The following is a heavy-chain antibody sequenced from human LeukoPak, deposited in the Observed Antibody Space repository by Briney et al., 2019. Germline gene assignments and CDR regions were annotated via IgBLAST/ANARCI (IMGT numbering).Heavy chain of an antibody. CDR1: GFTFSSYV. CDR2: ITSNGGTT. V-gene: IGHV3-64D*09. CDR3: VRYYYDSSGYQRYFDY. D-gene: IGHD3-22*01. J-gene: IGHJ4*02. Sequence: GGSLRLCCSASGFTFSSYVMHWVRQAPGKGLEYVSAITSNGGTTYYADSVKGRFTISRDNSKNTPYLQMSSLRAEDTAVFYCVRYYYDSSGYQRYFDYWGQGTLVTVSS.